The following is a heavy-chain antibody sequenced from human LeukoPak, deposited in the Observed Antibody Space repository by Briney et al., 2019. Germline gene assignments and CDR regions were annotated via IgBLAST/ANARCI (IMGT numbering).Heavy chain of an antibody. CDR2: IGGGGYTT. CDR3: AGSTVSYYYGMDV. Sequence: GGSLRLSCVASGLTFGNYGMNWVRQAPGKGLEWVSSIGGGGYTTYYTDSVRGRFTISRDNSKNSMYLQMNSLRAEDTAVYYCAGSTVSYYYGMDVWGQGTTVTVSS. V-gene: IGHV3-23*01. J-gene: IGHJ6*02. CDR1: GLTFGNYG. D-gene: IGHD2-15*01.